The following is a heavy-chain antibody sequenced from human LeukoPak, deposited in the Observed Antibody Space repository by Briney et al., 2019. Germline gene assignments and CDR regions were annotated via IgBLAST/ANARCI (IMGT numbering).Heavy chain of an antibody. D-gene: IGHD1-26*01. CDR2: IIPIFGTA. V-gene: IGHV1-69*13. Sequence: SVKVSCKASRGAFSSYAISWVRQAPGQGLEWMGGIIPIFGTANYAQKFQGRVTITADESTSTAYMELSSLRSEDTAVYYCARGGYWENWFDPWGQGTLVTVSS. CDR3: ARGGYWENWFDP. J-gene: IGHJ5*02. CDR1: RGAFSSYA.